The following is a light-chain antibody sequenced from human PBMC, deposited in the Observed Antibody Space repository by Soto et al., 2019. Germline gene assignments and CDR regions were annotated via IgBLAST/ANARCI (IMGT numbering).Light chain of an antibody. CDR3: CSYAGSRTYV. Sequence: QTVLTQPASVSVSPGQSITISCTGTSSEVGSYNLVSWYQQHPGKAPKLMIYEFIKPPSGVSNRFSGSLSGNTASLTISEFQAEDETDYYNCSYAGSRTYVFGTGTKVTVL. CDR2: EFI. V-gene: IGLV2-23*02. J-gene: IGLJ1*01. CDR1: SSEVGSYNL.